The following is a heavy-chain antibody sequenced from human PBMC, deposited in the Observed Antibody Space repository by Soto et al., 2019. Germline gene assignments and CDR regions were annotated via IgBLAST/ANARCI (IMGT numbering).Heavy chain of an antibody. V-gene: IGHV3-21*06. Sequence: GGSLRLSCAASGFTFTRYSMNWVRQAPGKGLEWVSSISSTTNYIYYGDSMKGRFTISRDNGKNSLYLEIHSLRAEDTAVYYCARESEDLTSNFDYWGQGTLVTVS. CDR3: ARESEDLTSNFDY. CDR1: GFTFTRYS. J-gene: IGHJ4*02. CDR2: ISSTTNYI.